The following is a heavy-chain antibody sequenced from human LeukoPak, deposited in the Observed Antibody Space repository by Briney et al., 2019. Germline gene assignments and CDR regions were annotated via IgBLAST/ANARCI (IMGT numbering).Heavy chain of an antibody. CDR2: IYHSGST. D-gene: IGHD2-2*01. CDR3: ARGYQLLDWFDP. Sequence: NPSETLSLTCTVSGYSISSGYYWGWIRQPPGKGLEWIGSIYHSGSTYYNPSLKSRVTISVDTSKNQFSLKLSSVTAADTAVYYCARGYQLLDWFDPWGQGTLVTVSS. V-gene: IGHV4-38-2*02. J-gene: IGHJ5*02. CDR1: GYSISSGYY.